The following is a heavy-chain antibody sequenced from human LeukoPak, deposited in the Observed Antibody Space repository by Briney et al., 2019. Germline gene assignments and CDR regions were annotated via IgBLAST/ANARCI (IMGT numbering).Heavy chain of an antibody. CDR2: IYHNGST. V-gene: IGHV4-30-2*01. D-gene: IGHD1-20*01. Sequence: SETLSLTCTVSGGSISSGGYYWSWIRQPPGKGLEWIGYIYHNGSTYYNPSLKSRVTISVDRSKNQFSLKLSSVTAADTAVYYCARARGYNWNASAINFDYWGQGTLVTVSS. CDR1: GGSISSGGYY. CDR3: ARARGYNWNASAINFDY. J-gene: IGHJ4*02.